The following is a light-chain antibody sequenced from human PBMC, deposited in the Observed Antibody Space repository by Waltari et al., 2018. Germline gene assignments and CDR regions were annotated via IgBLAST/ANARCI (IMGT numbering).Light chain of an antibody. V-gene: IGKV3-11*01. CDR3: QQRKIWPPIT. Sequence: ETVLTQSPATLSLSPRERATLSCTASQSVDSYLAWYQQKPGQAPRLLIYDASNRATGIPTRFSGSGSGTDFTLTISSLEPEDFAVYYCQQRKIWPPITFGQGTRLEIK. CDR1: QSVDSY. CDR2: DAS. J-gene: IGKJ5*01.